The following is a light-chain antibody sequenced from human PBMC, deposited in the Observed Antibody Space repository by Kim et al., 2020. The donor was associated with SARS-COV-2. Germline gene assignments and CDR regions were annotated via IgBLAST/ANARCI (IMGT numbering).Light chain of an antibody. CDR1: QSGSSSY. V-gene: IGKV3-20*01. Sequence: EIVLTQSPGTLSLSPGERATLSCRASQSGSSSYLAWYQQKPGQAPRLLIYGASSRATGIPDRFSGSGSGTDFTLTISRLEPEDFAVYYCQQYGSSSYTFGQGTKLEI. CDR3: QQYGSSSYT. J-gene: IGKJ2*01. CDR2: GAS.